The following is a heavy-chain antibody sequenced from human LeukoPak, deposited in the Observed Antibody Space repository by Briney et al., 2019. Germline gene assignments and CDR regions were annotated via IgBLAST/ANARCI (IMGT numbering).Heavy chain of an antibody. V-gene: IGHV3-23*01. CDR1: GFTFSSYA. D-gene: IGHD3-22*01. J-gene: IGHJ3*02. CDR2: ISGSGGST. CDR3: AKGGPYYYDSSGYYWDAFDI. Sequence: PGGSLGLSCAASGFTFSSYAMSWVRQAPGKGLEWVSAISGSGGSTYYADSVKGRFTISRDNSKNTLYLQMNSLRAEDTAVYYCAKGGPYYYDSSGYYWDAFDIWGQGTMVTVSS.